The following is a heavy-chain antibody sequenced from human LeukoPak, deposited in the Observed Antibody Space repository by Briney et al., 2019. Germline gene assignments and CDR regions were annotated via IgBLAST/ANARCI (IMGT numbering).Heavy chain of an antibody. CDR1: GFPFSTYA. CDR2: ISYDGSNQ. Sequence: GGSLRLSCAASGFPFSTYAMHWARQAPGKALEWVALISYDGSNQNSAGSVKGRFTISRDNSKNTLYLQMNSLRPEDTAVYYCARGIVGTTGQLDYWGQGTLVTVSS. J-gene: IGHJ4*02. V-gene: IGHV3-30*01. CDR3: ARGIVGTTGQLDY. D-gene: IGHD1-26*01.